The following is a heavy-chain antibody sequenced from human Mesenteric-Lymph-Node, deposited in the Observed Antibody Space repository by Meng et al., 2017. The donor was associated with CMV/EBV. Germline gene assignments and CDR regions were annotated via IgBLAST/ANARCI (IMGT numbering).Heavy chain of an antibody. Sequence: GESLKISCAASGFTFDDYAMHWVRQAPGKGLEWVGFLNSDGSATYYADSVKGRFIISRDNAQNSLYLQMNGLRDDDTAVYYCVRVGRGFGGPGVPYYYYGMDVWGQGTTVTVSS. CDR3: VRVGRGFGGPGVPYYYYGMDV. J-gene: IGHJ6*02. CDR1: GFTFDDYA. CDR2: LNSDGSAT. D-gene: IGHD3-10*01. V-gene: IGHV3-7*01.